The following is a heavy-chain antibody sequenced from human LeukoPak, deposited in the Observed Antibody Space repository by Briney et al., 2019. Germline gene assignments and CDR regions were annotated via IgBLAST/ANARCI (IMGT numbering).Heavy chain of an antibody. Sequence: GGSLRLSCAASGFTFSSYAMSWVRQAPGKGLEWVSAICGSGGSTYYADSVKGRFTISRDNSKNTLYLQMNSLRAEDTAVYYCAKGVVVVAAAPYFDYWGQGTLVTVSS. CDR1: GFTFSSYA. J-gene: IGHJ4*02. D-gene: IGHD2-15*01. CDR3: AKGVVVVAAAPYFDY. CDR2: ICGSGGST. V-gene: IGHV3-23*01.